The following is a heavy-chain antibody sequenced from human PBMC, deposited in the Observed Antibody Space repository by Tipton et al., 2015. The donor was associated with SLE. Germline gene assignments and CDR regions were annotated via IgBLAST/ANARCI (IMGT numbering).Heavy chain of an antibody. Sequence: GLVKPSETLSLTCTVSGGSISSHYWSWIRQPPGKGLEWIGYIYYSGSTNYNPPLKSRVTISVDTSKNQFSLKLSSVTAADTAVYYCARDVAVAGTGGGFDPWGQGTLVTVSS. CDR1: GGSISSHY. J-gene: IGHJ5*02. V-gene: IGHV4-59*11. CDR3: ARDVAVAGTGGGFDP. CDR2: IYYSGST. D-gene: IGHD6-19*01.